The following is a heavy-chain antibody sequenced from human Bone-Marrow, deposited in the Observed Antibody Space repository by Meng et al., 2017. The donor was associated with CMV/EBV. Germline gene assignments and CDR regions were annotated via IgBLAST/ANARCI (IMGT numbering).Heavy chain of an antibody. V-gene: IGHV4-34*01. D-gene: IGHD6-13*01. CDR1: GGSFSGYY. Sequence: QVQLRKWGAGLLKPSETLSLTCAVYGGSFSGYYWSWIRQPPGKGLEWIGEINHSGSTNYNPSLKSRVTISVDTSKNQFSLKLSSVTAADTAVYYCARGRTAAGATTTTFDYWGQGTLVTVSS. J-gene: IGHJ4*02. CDR3: ARGRTAAGATTTTFDY. CDR2: INHSGST.